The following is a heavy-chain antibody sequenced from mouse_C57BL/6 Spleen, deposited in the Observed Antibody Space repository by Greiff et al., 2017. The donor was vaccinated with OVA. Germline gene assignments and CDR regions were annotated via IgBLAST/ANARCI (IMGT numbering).Heavy chain of an antibody. Sequence: VQLQQPGAELVKPGASVKLSCKASGYTFTSYWMQWVKQRPGQGLEWIGEIDPSDSYTNYNQKFKGKATLTVDTSSSTAYMQLSSLTSEDSAVYYCARWITTVVAKSLYFDYWGQGTTLTVSS. CDR3: ARWITTVVAKSLYFDY. J-gene: IGHJ2*01. V-gene: IGHV1-50*01. D-gene: IGHD1-1*01. CDR1: GYTFTSYW. CDR2: IDPSDSYT.